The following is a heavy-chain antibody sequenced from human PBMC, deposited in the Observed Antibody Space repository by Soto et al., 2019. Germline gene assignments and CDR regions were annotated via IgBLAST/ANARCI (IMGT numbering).Heavy chain of an antibody. V-gene: IGHV4-4*07. J-gene: IGHJ4*02. CDR1: GGSISSYY. Sequence: QVQLQESGPGLVKPSETLSLTCTVSGGSISSYYWTWIRQPAGKGLEWIGRIHTSGSTNYNPSLKSRVPMSVDTSKNKYSLRLSSVTAADTAVYYCARANDLSPSEWGQGTLVTVSS. CDR2: IHTSGST. CDR3: ARANDLSPSE.